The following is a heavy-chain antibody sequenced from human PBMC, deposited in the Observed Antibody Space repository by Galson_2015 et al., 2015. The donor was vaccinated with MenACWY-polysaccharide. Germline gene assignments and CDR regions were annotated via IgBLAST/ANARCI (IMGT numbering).Heavy chain of an antibody. D-gene: IGHD6-13*01. CDR3: ARGEAAAGNVFDI. CDR2: IKQDGSGK. Sequence: SLRLSCAASGFSLSSFWMSWVRQAPGKGLEWVANIKQDGSGKYYVDSVKGRFTISRDNAKNSLYLQMNSLRAEDTAVYYCARGEAAAGNVFDIWGQGTMVTVSS. J-gene: IGHJ3*02. CDR1: GFSLSSFW. V-gene: IGHV3-7*05.